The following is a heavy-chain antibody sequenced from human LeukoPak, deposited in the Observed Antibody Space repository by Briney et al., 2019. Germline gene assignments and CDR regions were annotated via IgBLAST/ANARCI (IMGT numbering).Heavy chain of an antibody. CDR2: IYHSGST. Sequence: SETLSLTCTVSGGYIGSYYWTWIRQPPGKGLEWIGYIYHSGSTNYNPSLKSRVTISVDPSKNQFSLKLSSVTAADTAVYYCARKTYYYDSSGSQYYYMDVWGKGTTVTVSS. V-gene: IGHV4-59*12. CDR3: ARKTYYYDSSGSQYYYMDV. J-gene: IGHJ6*03. D-gene: IGHD3-22*01. CDR1: GGYIGSYY.